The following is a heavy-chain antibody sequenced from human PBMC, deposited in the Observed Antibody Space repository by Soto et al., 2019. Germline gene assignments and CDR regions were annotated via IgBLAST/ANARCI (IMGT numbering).Heavy chain of an antibody. CDR2: IYWDDDK. V-gene: IGHV2-5*02. D-gene: IGHD1-1*01. J-gene: IGHJ2*01. CDR3: VHKEGNNGISACDP. CDR1: GISLSTSGVA. Sequence: QITLKASGPALVKPTQTLTLTGTFSGISLSTSGVAVGWIRPPPGNALEWLSLIYWDDDKRYSPSLKSRLTRSMDASQKQVVLTETAMEPVDTATYFCVHKEGNNGISACDPWGCGTLVRVSS.